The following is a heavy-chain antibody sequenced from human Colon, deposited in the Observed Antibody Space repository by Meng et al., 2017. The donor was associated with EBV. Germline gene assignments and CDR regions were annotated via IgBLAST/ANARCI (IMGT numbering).Heavy chain of an antibody. J-gene: IGHJ4*02. CDR1: GGSLSSRNW. D-gene: IGHD2-21*02. CDR2: IYHSGST. V-gene: IGHV4-4*02. Sequence: QVQLQESGPGLVKPSGTLSLTCAVSGGSLSSRNWWSWVRQPPGKGLERIGEIYHSGSTNYNPSLKSRVTISVDESKNQFSLRLSSVTAADTAVYYCARVGAYCGGDCYHPRWGQGTLVTVSS. CDR3: ARVGAYCGGDCYHPR.